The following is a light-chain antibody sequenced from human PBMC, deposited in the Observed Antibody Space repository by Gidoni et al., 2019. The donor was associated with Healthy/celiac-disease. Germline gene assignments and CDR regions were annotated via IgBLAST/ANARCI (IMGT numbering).Light chain of an antibody. J-gene: IGKJ4*01. CDR2: GAS. CDR3: QQYNNWPRT. Sequence: EIVMTQSPATLSVSAGARATLSRRASQSVRSNLAWYQQKPGQAPRLLIYGASTRATGIPARFSGSGSGTEFSLTISSLQSEDFAVYYCQQYNNWPRTFGGGTKVEIK. V-gene: IGKV3-15*01. CDR1: QSVRSN.